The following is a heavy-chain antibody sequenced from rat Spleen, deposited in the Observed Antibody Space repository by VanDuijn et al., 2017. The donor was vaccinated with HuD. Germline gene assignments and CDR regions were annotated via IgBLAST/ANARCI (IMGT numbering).Heavy chain of an antibody. CDR1: GFTFSDYY. J-gene: IGHJ2*01. CDR2: ISTGGGNT. D-gene: IGHD1-4*01. Sequence: EVQLVESGGGLVQPGRSLKLSCAASGFTFSDYYMAWVRQAPTEGLEWVASISTGGGNTFYRDSVKGRFTISRDNANSTLYLQMDSLRSEDTATYYCARPNYPGFNYFDYWGQGVMVTVSS. V-gene: IGHV5-25*01. CDR3: ARPNYPGFNYFDY.